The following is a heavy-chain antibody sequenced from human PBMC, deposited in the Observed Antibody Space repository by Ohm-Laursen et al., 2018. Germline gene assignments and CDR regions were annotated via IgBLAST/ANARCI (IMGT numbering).Heavy chain of an antibody. CDR3: AKDRGSNPDRAFDL. D-gene: IGHD2-2*01. J-gene: IGHJ3*01. Sequence: SLRLSCAASGFTFSSYAMSWVRQPPGKGLEWVSTISANGVTTWYADSAKGRFIISRDNSRKTLYLEVNSLRAEDTAVYYCAKDRGSNPDRAFDLWGQGTMVIVSS. CDR1: GFTFSSYA. CDR2: ISANGVTT. V-gene: IGHV3-23*01.